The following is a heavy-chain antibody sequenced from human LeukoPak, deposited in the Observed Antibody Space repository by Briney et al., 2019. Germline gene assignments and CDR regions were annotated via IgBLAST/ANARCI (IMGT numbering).Heavy chain of an antibody. CDR3: ARGRGYGDYAPSYYYYYMDV. V-gene: IGHV4-34*01. D-gene: IGHD4-17*01. J-gene: IGHJ6*03. CDR1: GGSFSGYY. CDR2: INHSGST. Sequence: KPSETLSLTCAVYGGSFSGYYWSWIRQPPGKGLEWIGEINHSGSTNYNPSLKSRVTISVDTSKNQFSLKLSSVTAADTAVYYCARGRGYGDYAPSYYYYYMDVWGKGTTVTVSS.